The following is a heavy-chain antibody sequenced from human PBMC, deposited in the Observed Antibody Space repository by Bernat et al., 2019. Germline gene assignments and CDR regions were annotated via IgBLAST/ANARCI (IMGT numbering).Heavy chain of an antibody. J-gene: IGHJ4*02. CDR3: ARGMMGAVAGPKFDY. CDR1: GFTFSSYA. V-gene: IGHV3-30-3*01. D-gene: IGHD6-19*01. CDR2: ISYDGSNK. Sequence: QVQLVESGGGVVQPGRSLRLSCAASGFTFSSYAMHWVRQAPGKGLEWVAVISYDGSNKYYADSVKGRFTISRDNSKNTLYLQMNSLRAEDTAVYYCARGMMGAVAGPKFDYWGQGTLVTVSS.